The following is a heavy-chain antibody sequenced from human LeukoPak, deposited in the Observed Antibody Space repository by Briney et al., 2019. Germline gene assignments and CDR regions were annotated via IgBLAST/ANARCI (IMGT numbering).Heavy chain of an antibody. Sequence: GGSLRLSCAASGFTFSSYSMNWVRQAAGKGLEWVASISSSSSYIYYADSVKGRFTISRDNAKNSLYLQMYSLRAEDTAVYYCAGYAGAPSTFDYWGQGTLVTVSS. J-gene: IGHJ4*02. CDR3: AGYAGAPSTFDY. D-gene: IGHD2-2*01. V-gene: IGHV3-21*01. CDR1: GFTFSSYS. CDR2: ISSSSSYI.